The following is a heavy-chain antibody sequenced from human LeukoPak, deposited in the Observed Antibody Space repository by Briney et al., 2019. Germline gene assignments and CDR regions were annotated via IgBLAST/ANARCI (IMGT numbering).Heavy chain of an antibody. V-gene: IGHV3-48*03. CDR3: ARERQDTILHSGAFDI. CDR1: GFTFSSYE. D-gene: IGHD2-21*01. J-gene: IGHJ3*02. Sequence: GGSLRLSCAASGFTFSSYEMNWVRQAPGKGLEWVSYISSSGSTIYYADSVKGRFTISRDNSKNTLYLQMNSLRAEDTAVYFCARERQDTILHSGAFDIWGQGTMVTVSS. CDR2: ISSSGSTI.